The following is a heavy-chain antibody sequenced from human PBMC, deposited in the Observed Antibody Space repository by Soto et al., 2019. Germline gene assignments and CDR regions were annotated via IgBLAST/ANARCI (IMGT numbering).Heavy chain of an antibody. CDR1: GGSISSGDYY. D-gene: IGHD3-3*01. V-gene: IGHV4-30-4*01. J-gene: IGHJ6*02. Sequence: QVQLQESGPGLVKPSQTLSLTCTVSGGSISSGDYYWSWIRQPPGKGLEWIGYIYYSGSTYYNPSLKSRVTISVDTSKNQFSLKLSSVTAADTAVYYCARAAFHITIFGVVPPWAYGMDVWGQGTTVTVSS. CDR2: IYYSGST. CDR3: ARAAFHITIFGVVPPWAYGMDV.